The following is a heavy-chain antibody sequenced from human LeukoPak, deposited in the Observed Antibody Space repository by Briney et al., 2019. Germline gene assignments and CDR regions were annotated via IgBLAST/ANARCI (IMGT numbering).Heavy chain of an antibody. CDR3: ARAPEYGLYYFDY. J-gene: IGHJ4*02. CDR2: IYHSGST. D-gene: IGHD1-14*01. CDR1: GGSISSSNW. Sequence: SETLSLTCAVSGGSISSSNWWSWVRQPPGKGLEWIGEIYHSGSTNYNPSLKSRVTKSVDKSKNQFSLKLSSVTAADTAVYYCARAPEYGLYYFDYWGQGTLVTVSS. V-gene: IGHV4-4*02.